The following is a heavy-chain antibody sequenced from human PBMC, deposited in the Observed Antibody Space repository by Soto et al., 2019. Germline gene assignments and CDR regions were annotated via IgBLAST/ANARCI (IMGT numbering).Heavy chain of an antibody. V-gene: IGHV3-30*18. CDR3: AKDQTGDFPTHAFDI. CDR1: GFTFSSYG. Sequence: GGSLRLSCAASGFTFSSYGMHWVRQAPGKGLEWVAVISYDGSNKYYADSVKGRFTISRDNSKNTLYLQMNSLRAEDTAVYYCAKDQTGDFPTHAFDIWGQGTMVTVS. CDR2: ISYDGSNK. J-gene: IGHJ3*02. D-gene: IGHD7-27*01.